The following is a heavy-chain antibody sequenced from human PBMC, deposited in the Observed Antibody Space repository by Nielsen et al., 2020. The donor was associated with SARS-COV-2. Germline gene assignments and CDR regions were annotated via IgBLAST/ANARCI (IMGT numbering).Heavy chain of an antibody. D-gene: IGHD6-19*01. CDR2: IWYDGSNK. CDR1: GFTFSSYG. V-gene: IGHV3-33*01. Sequence: GGSLRLSCAASGFTFSSYGMHWVRQAPGKGLEWVAVIWYDGSNKYYADSVKGRFTISRDNSKNTLYLQMNSLRAEDTAVYYCARDGWRQWLAYYYYGMDVWGQGTTVTVSS. J-gene: IGHJ6*02. CDR3: ARDGWRQWLAYYYYGMDV.